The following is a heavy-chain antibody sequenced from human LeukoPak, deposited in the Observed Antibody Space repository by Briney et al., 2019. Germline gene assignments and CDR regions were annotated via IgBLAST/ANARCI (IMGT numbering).Heavy chain of an antibody. CDR3: ARPSQKAFYYYMDV. CDR1: GYRFTAYW. Sequence: GESLQISCEGSGYRFTAYWIAWVRQMPGKGLEWMGTIYPADSDTRYGPSFRGQVLISADRSTNTAYLQWSGLQASDTATYFCARPSQKAFYYYMDVWGKGTTVAVSS. CDR2: IYPADSDT. V-gene: IGHV5-51*01. J-gene: IGHJ6*03.